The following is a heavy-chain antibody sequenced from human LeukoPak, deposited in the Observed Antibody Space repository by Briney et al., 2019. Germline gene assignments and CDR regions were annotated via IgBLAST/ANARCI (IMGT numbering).Heavy chain of an antibody. Sequence: SETPSLTCTVSGGSISSYYWSWIRQPPGKGLEWIGYIYYSGSTNYNPSLKSRVTISVDTSKNQFSLKLSSVTAADTAVYYCAGGLFYYDSSGYPGDYWGQGTLVTVSS. V-gene: IGHV4-59*01. CDR3: AGGLFYYDSSGYPGDY. J-gene: IGHJ4*02. D-gene: IGHD3-22*01. CDR1: GGSISSYY. CDR2: IYYSGST.